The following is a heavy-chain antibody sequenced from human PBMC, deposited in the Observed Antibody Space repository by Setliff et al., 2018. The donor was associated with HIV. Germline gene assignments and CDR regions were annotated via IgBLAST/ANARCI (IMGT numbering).Heavy chain of an antibody. J-gene: IGHJ2*01. CDR3: ARAKYYYDTSAYYGSRDWYFDL. CDR1: GGSISSSSYY. V-gene: IGHV4-39*07. CDR2: IYYSGDS. D-gene: IGHD3-22*01. Sequence: SETLSLTCTVSGGSISSSSYYWDWIRQPPGKGLEWIATIYYSGDSHYNPSLMSRVTISVDTSKNQFSLKLNSVTAADTAVYYCARAKYYYDTSAYYGSRDWYFDLWGRGTLVTVSS.